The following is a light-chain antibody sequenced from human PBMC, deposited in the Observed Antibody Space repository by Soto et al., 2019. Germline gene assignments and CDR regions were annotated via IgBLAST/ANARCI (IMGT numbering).Light chain of an antibody. V-gene: IGKV3-20*01. CDR3: QQYGSSIT. CDR1: QSVPRGY. Sequence: EIVLTQSPCALSLSPGARGTVSCRARQSVPRGYLAWHQHKPGQAPRLLIYGTSSRATGIPDRFSGSGSGTDFTLTISRLEPEDFAVYYCQQYGSSITFGQGTLLEI. J-gene: IGKJ5*01. CDR2: GTS.